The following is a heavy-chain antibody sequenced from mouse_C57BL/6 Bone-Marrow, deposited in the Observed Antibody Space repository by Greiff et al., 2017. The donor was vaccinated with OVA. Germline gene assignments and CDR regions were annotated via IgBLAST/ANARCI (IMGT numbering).Heavy chain of an antibody. V-gene: IGHV1-82*01. CDR3: ARLYDGYYVTFAY. CDR2: IYPGDGDT. CDR1: GYAFSSSW. Sequence: VQLVESGPELVKPGASVKISCKASGYAFSSSWMNWVKQRPGKGLEWIGRIYPGDGDTNYNGKFKGKATLTADKSSSTAYMQLSSLTSEDSAVYFCARLYDGYYVTFAYWGQGTLVTVSA. D-gene: IGHD2-3*01. J-gene: IGHJ3*01.